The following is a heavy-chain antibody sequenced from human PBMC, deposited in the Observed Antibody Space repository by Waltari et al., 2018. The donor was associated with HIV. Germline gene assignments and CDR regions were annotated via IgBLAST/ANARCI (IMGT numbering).Heavy chain of an antibody. CDR1: GGSISSGGYY. D-gene: IGHD2-2*01. CDR3: ARGGYCSSTSCGGGWFDP. V-gene: IGHV4-31*03. CDR2: IYYSGST. Sequence: QVQLQESGPGLVKPSQTLSLTCTVSGGSISSGGYYWSWIRQHPGKGLEWIGYIYYSGSTYYNPSLKSRVTISVDTSKNQFSRKLSSVTAADTAVYYCARGGYCSSTSCGGGWFDPWGQGTLVTVSS. J-gene: IGHJ5*02.